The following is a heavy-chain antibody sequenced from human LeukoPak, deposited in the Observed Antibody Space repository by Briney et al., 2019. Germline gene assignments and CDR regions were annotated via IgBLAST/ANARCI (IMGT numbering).Heavy chain of an antibody. D-gene: IGHD6-19*01. V-gene: IGHV1-2*02. CDR2: INPNSGGT. Sequence: GASVKVSCKASGYTFTGYYMHWVRQAPGQGLEWMGWINPNSGGTNYAQKFQGRVTMTRDTSISTAYMELSRLRSDDTAVYYCARDYVWGQWLVPFDHWGQGTLVTVSS. CDR3: ARDYVWGQWLVPFDH. CDR1: GYTFTGYY. J-gene: IGHJ4*02.